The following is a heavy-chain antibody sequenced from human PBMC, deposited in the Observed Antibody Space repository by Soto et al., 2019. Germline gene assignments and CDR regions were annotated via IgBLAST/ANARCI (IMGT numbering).Heavy chain of an antibody. D-gene: IGHD4-17*01. Sequence: LRLSCAASGFTFSSYGMHWVRQAPGKGLEWVAVISYDGSNKYYADSVKGRFTISRDNSKNTLYLQMNSLRAEDTAVYYCAKDGAVNAFDIWGQGTMVTV. CDR1: GFTFSSYG. CDR2: ISYDGSNK. J-gene: IGHJ3*02. V-gene: IGHV3-30*18. CDR3: AKDGAVNAFDI.